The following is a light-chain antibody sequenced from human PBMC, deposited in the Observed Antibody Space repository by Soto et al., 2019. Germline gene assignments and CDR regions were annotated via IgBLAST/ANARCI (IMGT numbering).Light chain of an antibody. Sequence: EIVLTQSPATLSLSPGERATLSCRASQSVSSYLAWYQQKPGQAPRILIYDASNRATGIPARFSGSWSGTDFTRPISSLEPEDFAVYYCRQRSNWPRRLTFGGGTKVEIK. CDR1: QSVSSY. V-gene: IGKV3-11*01. J-gene: IGKJ4*01. CDR3: RQRSNWPRRLT. CDR2: DAS.